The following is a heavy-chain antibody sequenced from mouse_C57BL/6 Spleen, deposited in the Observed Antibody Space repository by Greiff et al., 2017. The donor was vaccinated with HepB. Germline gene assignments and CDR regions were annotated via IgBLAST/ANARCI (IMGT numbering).Heavy chain of an antibody. D-gene: IGHD3-3*01. Sequence: QVQLQQSGAELVRPWTSVKLSCKASGYTFTNYWIGWANPRPGPGLEWIGDIYPGGGYPNYHEKFKGKATLTAEKSSSNAYMQFSSLTSEDSAIYYCARGAGRNFDYWGQGTTLTVSS. J-gene: IGHJ2*01. CDR1: GYTFTNYW. V-gene: IGHV1-63*01. CDR3: ARGAGRNFDY. CDR2: IYPGGGYP.